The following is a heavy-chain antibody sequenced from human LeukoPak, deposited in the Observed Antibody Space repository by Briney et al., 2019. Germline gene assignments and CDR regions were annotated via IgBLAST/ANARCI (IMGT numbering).Heavy chain of an antibody. CDR2: INHSGST. V-gene: IGHV4-34*01. J-gene: IGHJ4*02. CDR1: GGSFSGYY. CDR3: ARDKWLHYFDY. Sequence: SETLSLTCAVYGGSFSGYYWSWLRQPPGKGLEGIGEINHSGSTNYNPSLKSRVTISVDTSKNQFSLKLSSVTAADTAVYYCARDKWLHYFDYWGQGTLVTVSS. D-gene: IGHD6-19*01.